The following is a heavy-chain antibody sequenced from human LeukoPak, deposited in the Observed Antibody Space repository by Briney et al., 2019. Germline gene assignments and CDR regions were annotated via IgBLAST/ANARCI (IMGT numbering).Heavy chain of an antibody. J-gene: IGHJ5*02. V-gene: IGHV4-34*01. Sequence: SETLSLTCAVYGGSFSGYYWSWIRQPPGKGLEWIGEIKHSGSTNYNPSLKSRVTISVDTSKNQFSLKLSSVTAADTAVYYCARKDSGYDKTFDPWGQGTLVTVSS. CDR3: ARKDSGYDKTFDP. CDR2: IKHSGST. CDR1: GGSFSGYY. D-gene: IGHD5-12*01.